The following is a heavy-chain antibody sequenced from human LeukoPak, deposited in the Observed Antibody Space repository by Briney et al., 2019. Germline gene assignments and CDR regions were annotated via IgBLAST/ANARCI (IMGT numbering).Heavy chain of an antibody. CDR1: GGTFGSYA. J-gene: IGHJ4*02. V-gene: IGHV1-69*05. CDR3: ARSLSERITIFGVVHGGFDY. D-gene: IGHD3-3*01. Sequence: SSVKVSCKASGGTFGSYAISWVRQAPGQGLEWMGGIIPIFGTANYAQKFQSRVTITTDESTSTAYMELSSLRSEDTAVYYCARSLSERITIFGVVHGGFDYWGQGTLVTVSS. CDR2: IIPIFGTA.